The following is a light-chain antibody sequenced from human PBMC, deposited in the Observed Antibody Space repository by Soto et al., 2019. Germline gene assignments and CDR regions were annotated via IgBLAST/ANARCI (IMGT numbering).Light chain of an antibody. CDR3: SSYTSSSTLV. V-gene: IGLV2-14*01. CDR1: SSDVGGYNY. J-gene: IGLJ3*02. CDR2: DVS. Sequence: QSALTKPASVSGYPGQSITISCTATSSDVGGYNYVSGYQQHPSKAPKLMIYDVSNRPSGVSNRFSGSKYSNTASLTISGLQAEDEADYYCSSYTSSSTLVFGRGTKLTVL.